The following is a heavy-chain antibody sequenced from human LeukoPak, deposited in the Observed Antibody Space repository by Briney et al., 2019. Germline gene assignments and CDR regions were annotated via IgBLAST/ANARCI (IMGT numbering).Heavy chain of an antibody. CDR3: ANTGDFDY. V-gene: IGHV3-30-3*01. CDR1: GFTFSSYA. CDR2: ISYDGSNK. D-gene: IGHD7-27*01. Sequence: GGSLRLSCAASGFTFSSYAIHWIRQAPGKGLEWVAVISYDGSNKYYADSVRGRFTISRDNSKNTLYLQMDSLRAEDTAVYYCANTGDFDYWGQGTLVTVSS. J-gene: IGHJ4*02.